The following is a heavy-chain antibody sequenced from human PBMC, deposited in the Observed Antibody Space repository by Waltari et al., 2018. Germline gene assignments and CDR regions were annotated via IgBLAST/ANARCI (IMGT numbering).Heavy chain of an antibody. J-gene: IGHJ4*02. Sequence: EVQLGESGGGLVQPGGSRRLSGAASGFTFSSYAMNWVRQAPGKGLEWVSVISGNGGRTYYADSVKGRFTISRDNSKNTLYLQMKSLRAEDTAVYYCAKGNDYSSSHPFFDSWGQGTLVTVSS. D-gene: IGHD6-13*01. CDR1: GFTFSSYA. CDR2: ISGNGGRT. CDR3: AKGNDYSSSHPFFDS. V-gene: IGHV3-23*04.